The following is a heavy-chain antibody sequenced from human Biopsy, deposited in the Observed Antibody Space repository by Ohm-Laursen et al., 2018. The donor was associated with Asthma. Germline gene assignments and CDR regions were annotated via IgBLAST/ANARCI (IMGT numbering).Heavy chain of an antibody. Sequence: SVKVSCKASGYTFINYAIHWVRQAPGQRLEWMGWINAGNGNTKYSQKFQGRVTITRDTSASTAYMDLSSLRSEDTAVYYCARTYYDFLTGQVNDVFAMWGQGTMVTVSS. CDR3: ARTYYDFLTGQVNDVFAM. CDR2: INAGNGNT. V-gene: IGHV1-3*01. D-gene: IGHD3-9*01. CDR1: GYTFINYA. J-gene: IGHJ3*02.